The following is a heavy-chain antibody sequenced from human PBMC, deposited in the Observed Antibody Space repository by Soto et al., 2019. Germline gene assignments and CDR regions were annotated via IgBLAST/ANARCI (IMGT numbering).Heavy chain of an antibody. V-gene: IGHV3-23*01. CDR2: ISVTGSGT. Sequence: EVQLLESGGGLVQPGGSLGLSCAASGFTFSSYDMSWVRQAPGKGLEYVSSISVTGSGTYYADSVKGRFTISRDNSKSTVYLPMNSLRVEDRAVYYGAGATSSKSRDYWGQGTLVTVSS. J-gene: IGHJ4*02. D-gene: IGHD5-12*01. CDR1: GFTFSSYD. CDR3: AGATSSKSRDY.